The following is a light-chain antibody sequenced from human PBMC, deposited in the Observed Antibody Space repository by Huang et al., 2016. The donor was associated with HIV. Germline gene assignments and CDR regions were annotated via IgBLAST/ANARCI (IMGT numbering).Light chain of an antibody. CDR2: GAS. J-gene: IGKJ2*01. Sequence: EIVLTQSPGPLSLSPGERATLSCRASQSVSSSYLAWYQQKPGQAPRLLIYGASSRATGLPDRFSGSGAGTDFTLTSSRLEPEDFAVYYCQQYNNLRYTFGQGTKLEIK. CDR3: QQYNNLRYT. CDR1: QSVSSSY. V-gene: IGKV3-20*01.